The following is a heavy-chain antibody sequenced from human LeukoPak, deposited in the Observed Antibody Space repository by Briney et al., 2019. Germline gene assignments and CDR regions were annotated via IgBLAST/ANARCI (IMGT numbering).Heavy chain of an antibody. Sequence: ASETLSLTCAVYGGSFSGYYWSWIRQPPGKGLEWIGEINHSGSTNYNPSLKSRVTISVDTSKNQFSLKLSSVTAADTAVYYCARGGPVYGGKNLDFDPWGQGTLVTVSS. J-gene: IGHJ5*02. CDR3: ARGGPVYGGKNLDFDP. CDR2: INHSGST. D-gene: IGHD4-23*01. V-gene: IGHV4-34*01. CDR1: GGSFSGYY.